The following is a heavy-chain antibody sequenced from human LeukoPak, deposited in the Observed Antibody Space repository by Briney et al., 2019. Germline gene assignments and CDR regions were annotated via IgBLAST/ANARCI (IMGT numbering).Heavy chain of an antibody. D-gene: IGHD3-22*01. Sequence: SETLSLTCTVSGGSISSYYWSWIRQPAGKGLEWIGRIYTSGSTNYNPSLKSRVTMSVDTSKNQFSLKLSSVTAADTAVYYCARVSHYYDSSGYNNWFDPWGQGTLVTVSS. V-gene: IGHV4-4*07. CDR1: GGSISSYY. CDR2: IYTSGST. J-gene: IGHJ5*02. CDR3: ARVSHYYDSSGYNNWFDP.